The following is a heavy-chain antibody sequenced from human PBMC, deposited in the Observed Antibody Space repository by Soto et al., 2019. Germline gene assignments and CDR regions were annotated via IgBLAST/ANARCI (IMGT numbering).Heavy chain of an antibody. CDR2: INHSGST. J-gene: IGHJ4*02. V-gene: IGHV4-34*01. CDR1: GGSFSGYY. D-gene: IGHD2-8*02. Sequence: QVQLQQWGAGLLKPSETLSLTCAVYGGSFSGYYWTWIRHPPGTGLEWIGEINHSGSTNYNPSLKSRVTISVDTSKNQFSLKLTSVTAADTAVYYCARDKITGLVDYWGQGTLVTVSS. CDR3: ARDKITGLVDY.